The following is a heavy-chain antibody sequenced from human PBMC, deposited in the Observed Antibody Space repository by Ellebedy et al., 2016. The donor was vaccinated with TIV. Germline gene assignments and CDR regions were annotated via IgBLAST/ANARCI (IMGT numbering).Heavy chain of an antibody. J-gene: IGHJ4*02. Sequence: PGGSLRLSCAASGFTFGSYWMTWVRQAPGKGQEWVANIKQDEGEKYYVDSVKGRLTISRDNARNSLYLEMNSLRVEDTALYYCARGPMWLVREGIDYWGQGALVTVSS. D-gene: IGHD6-19*01. CDR2: IKQDEGEK. V-gene: IGHV3-7*03. CDR1: GFTFGSYW. CDR3: ARGPMWLVREGIDY.